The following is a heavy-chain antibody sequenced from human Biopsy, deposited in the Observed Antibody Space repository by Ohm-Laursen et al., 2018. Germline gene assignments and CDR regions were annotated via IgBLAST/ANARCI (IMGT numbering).Heavy chain of an antibody. CDR3: ARQEFATSPLDY. J-gene: IGHJ4*02. V-gene: IGHV4-39*01. CDR1: GGDISRSSYY. Sequence: SQTLSLTCTVTGGDISRSSYYWDCIRQPPGKGLEWIGSIYYSGSTYYNPSLKSRVTISADRSQNQFSLKLTSVTAADTAMYYCARQEFATSPLDYWGQGSLVTVSS. D-gene: IGHD3-10*01. CDR2: IYYSGST.